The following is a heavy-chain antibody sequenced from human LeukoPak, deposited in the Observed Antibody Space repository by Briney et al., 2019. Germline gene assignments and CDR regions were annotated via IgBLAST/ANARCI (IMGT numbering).Heavy chain of an antibody. J-gene: IGHJ4*02. Sequence: GGSLRLSCTASKFTFSNYGMQWVRQAPGKGLEWVAVISSDGRTKYYGDSVKGRFTISRDNSKNTLYLQMNSLRAEDTAVYYCARDAAGSGSFDYWGQGTLVTVSS. CDR3: ARDAAGSGSFDY. D-gene: IGHD3-10*01. V-gene: IGHV3-30*03. CDR1: KFTFSNYG. CDR2: ISSDGRTK.